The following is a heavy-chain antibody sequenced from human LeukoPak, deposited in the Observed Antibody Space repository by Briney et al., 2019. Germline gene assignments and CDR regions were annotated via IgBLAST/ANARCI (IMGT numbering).Heavy chain of an antibody. V-gene: IGHV3-74*01. CDR2: IRGDGGDT. Sequence: PGGSLRFSCAASRFSFSNSWMHWVRQTPGKGLEWVSSIRGDGGDTTYADSVKGRFTISRDNAKNTLYLQMNSLRADDTAVYYCAAEHDGFDIWGQGTMVTVSS. J-gene: IGHJ3*02. CDR1: RFSFSNSW. CDR3: AAEHDGFDI.